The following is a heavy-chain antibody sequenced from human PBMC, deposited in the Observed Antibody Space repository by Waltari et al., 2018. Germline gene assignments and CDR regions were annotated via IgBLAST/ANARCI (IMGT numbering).Heavy chain of an antibody. V-gene: IGHV1-2*02. D-gene: IGHD3-10*01. Sequence: QVQLVQSGAEVKKPGASVKVSCKASGYTFTGYYMHWVRQAPGQGLEWMGWINPNMGGTTYAQKFQGRVTMTRDTSISTAYMELSRLRSDDTAVYYCARGGLWFGELLSPYYYYYGMDVWGQGTTVTVSS. J-gene: IGHJ6*02. CDR2: INPNMGGT. CDR1: GYTFTGYY. CDR3: ARGGLWFGELLSPYYYYYGMDV.